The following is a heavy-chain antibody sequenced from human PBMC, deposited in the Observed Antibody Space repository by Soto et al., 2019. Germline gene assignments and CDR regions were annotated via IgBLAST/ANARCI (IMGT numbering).Heavy chain of an antibody. Sequence: QITLKESGPTLVKPTQTLTLTCTFSGFSLSTSGVGVGWIRQPPGKALEWLALIYWDDDKRYSPSLKSRLTITKDTSKNQVVLTMTNMDPVDTATYYCAHNRLQQLAQGFSRWGQGTLVTVSS. D-gene: IGHD6-13*01. CDR3: AHNRLQQLAQGFSR. CDR2: IYWDDDK. J-gene: IGHJ4*02. CDR1: GFSLSTSGVG. V-gene: IGHV2-5*02.